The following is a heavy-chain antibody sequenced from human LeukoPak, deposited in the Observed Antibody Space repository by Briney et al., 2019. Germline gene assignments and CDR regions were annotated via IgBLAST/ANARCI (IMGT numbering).Heavy chain of an antibody. J-gene: IGHJ4*02. V-gene: IGHV1-2*02. CDR1: GYTFTGYY. CDR2: INPNSGGT. Sequence: ASVKVSCKASGYTFTGYYMHWVRQAPGQGLEWMGWINPNSGGTNYAQKFQGRVTMTRDTSTSTAYMELRSLRSDDTAVYYCARDLVGALGYWGQGTLVTVSS. D-gene: IGHD1-26*01. CDR3: ARDLVGALGY.